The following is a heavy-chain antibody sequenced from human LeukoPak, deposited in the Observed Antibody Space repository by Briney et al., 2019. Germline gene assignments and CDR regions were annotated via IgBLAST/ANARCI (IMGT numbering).Heavy chain of an antibody. J-gene: IGHJ4*02. CDR1: GGSFRSYF. CDR3: AREMVYAMSFDY. Sequence: SETLSLTCAVYGGSFRSYFYTWVRQPPGKGLEWIGEINHSGGASYNPSLRSRLSISVDTSKNQVSLRLSSVTAADTAVYYCAREMVYAMSFDYWGQGTLVTVSS. V-gene: IGHV4-34*01. CDR2: INHSGGA. D-gene: IGHD2-8*01.